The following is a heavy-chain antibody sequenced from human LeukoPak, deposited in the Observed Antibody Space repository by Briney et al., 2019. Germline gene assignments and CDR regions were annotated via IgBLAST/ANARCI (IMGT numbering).Heavy chain of an antibody. Sequence: SETLSLTCAVYGGSFSGYYWSWIRQPPGKGLEWIGEINHSGSTNYNPSLKSRVTISVDTSKNQFSLKLSSVTAADTAVYYCARGTRRWGPGAFDIWGQGTMVTVSS. J-gene: IGHJ3*02. D-gene: IGHD3-16*01. CDR3: ARGTRRWGPGAFDI. V-gene: IGHV4-34*01. CDR1: GGSFSGYY. CDR2: INHSGST.